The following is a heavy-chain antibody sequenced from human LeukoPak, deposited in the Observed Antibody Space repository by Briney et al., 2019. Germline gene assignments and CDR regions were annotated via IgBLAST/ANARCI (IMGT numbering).Heavy chain of an antibody. J-gene: IGHJ4*02. CDR3: ARDIAMATPGDS. D-gene: IGHD5-18*01. CDR1: GFTFSNYW. CDR2: IRQDGSEK. Sequence: GGSLRLSCAASGFTFSNYWMSWVRQAPGKGLEWVANIRQDGSEKYSVDSVKGRFTISRDNAKNSLYLQMNSLRAEDTALYYCARDIAMATPGDSWGQGTLVTVSS. V-gene: IGHV3-7*01.